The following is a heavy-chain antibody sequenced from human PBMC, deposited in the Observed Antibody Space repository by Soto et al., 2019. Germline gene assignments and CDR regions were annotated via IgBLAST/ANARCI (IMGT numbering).Heavy chain of an antibody. D-gene: IGHD6-13*01. CDR2: ISHDGSDK. J-gene: IGHJ4*02. V-gene: IGHV3-30*18. Sequence: QVQLVESGGGVVRPGRSLRLTCAASGFTFRNYGMHWVRQAPGKGLEWVAVISHDGSDKYYADSMKGRFIISRDNSENTLFLNMNSLKTEDKAVYYCAKENQHLVHDYWGQGNLVTVSS. CDR3: AKENQHLVHDY. CDR1: GFTFRNYG.